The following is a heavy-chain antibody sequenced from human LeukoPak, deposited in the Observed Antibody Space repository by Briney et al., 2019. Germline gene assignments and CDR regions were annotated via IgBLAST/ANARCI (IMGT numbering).Heavy chain of an antibody. Sequence: GASVKVSCKASGYTFTSYGISWVRQAPGQGLEWMGWISAYNGNTNYAQKLQSRVTMTPDTPTSTAYMELRSLRSDDTAVYYCARTDSSGYYYPPVFDYWGQGTLVTVSS. CDR3: ARTDSSGYYYPPVFDY. D-gene: IGHD3-22*01. CDR1: GYTFTSYG. CDR2: ISAYNGNT. V-gene: IGHV1-18*01. J-gene: IGHJ4*02.